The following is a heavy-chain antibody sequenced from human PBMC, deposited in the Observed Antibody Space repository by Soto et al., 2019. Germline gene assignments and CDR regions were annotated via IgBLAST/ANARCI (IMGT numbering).Heavy chain of an antibody. CDR3: ARQRNAAGDY. V-gene: IGHV3-48*02. D-gene: IGHD1-1*01. CDR2: ITSSTTR. CDR1: GLTFSTYG. Sequence: LVESGGGLVQPGGSLRLSCEASGLTFSTYGFNWVRQAPGKGLEWVSYITSSTTRYYADSLRGRFTPPRDNAKNSLYLQRKSFRDGDTAVYDGARQRNAAGDYWGQGTPFTVSS. J-gene: IGHJ4*03.